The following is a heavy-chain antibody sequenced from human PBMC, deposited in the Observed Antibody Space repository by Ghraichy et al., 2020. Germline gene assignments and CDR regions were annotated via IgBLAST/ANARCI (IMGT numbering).Heavy chain of an antibody. CDR1: GGSVSSGSYY. Sequence: SETLSLTCTVSGGSVSSGSYYWSWIRQPPGKGLEWIGYIYYSGSTNYNPSLKSRVTISVDTSKNQFSLKLSSVTAADTAVYYCARDRRGGDWNDFGDYWGHGTLVTVSS. D-gene: IGHD1-1*01. CDR2: IYYSGST. V-gene: IGHV4-61*01. CDR3: ARDRRGGDWNDFGDY. J-gene: IGHJ4*01.